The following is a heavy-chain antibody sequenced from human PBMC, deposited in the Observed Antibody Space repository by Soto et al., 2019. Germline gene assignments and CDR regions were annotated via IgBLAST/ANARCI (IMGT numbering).Heavy chain of an antibody. CDR2: ISVYNGGT. Sequence: QVQLVQSGAEVKKPGASVTVSCETSGHTFSGFGVTWVRQAPGQGLEWMGWISVYNGGTKYAQKFQGRVTMTTDTSASTAYMELRSLRSDDTAVYYCARAHMIGGVIITEQNRFDMCGQGTMVTVSS. CDR1: GHTFSGFG. CDR3: ARAHMIGGVIITEQNRFDM. D-gene: IGHD3-10*01. V-gene: IGHV1-18*01. J-gene: IGHJ3*02.